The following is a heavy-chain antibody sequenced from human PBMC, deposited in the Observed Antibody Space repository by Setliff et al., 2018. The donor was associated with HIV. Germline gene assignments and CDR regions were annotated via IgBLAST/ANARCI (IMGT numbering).Heavy chain of an antibody. Sequence: ASVKVSCKASGYTFTSYYIHWVRQAPGQGLEWMGIINPSGYSTTYAQKFQGRVTMTGDTSTSTVYMDLSSLTSEDTAVYYCARISPTARSAYYFDFWGQGSLVTV. CDR2: INPSGYST. J-gene: IGHJ4*02. CDR1: GYTFTSYY. D-gene: IGHD3-10*01. V-gene: IGHV1-46*01. CDR3: ARISPTARSAYYFDF.